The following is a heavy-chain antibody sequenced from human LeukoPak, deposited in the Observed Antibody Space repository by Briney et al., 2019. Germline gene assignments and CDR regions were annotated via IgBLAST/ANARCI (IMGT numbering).Heavy chain of an antibody. CDR1: GFTFSSYE. V-gene: IGHV3-48*03. D-gene: IGHD2/OR15-2a*01. CDR2: ISSSGSTI. CDR3: ARVRREMKRSLGRTTEYSYYYYMDV. Sequence: GGSLRLSCAASGFTFSSYEMNWVRQAPGKGLEWVSYISSSGSTIYYADSVKGRFTISRDNAKNSLYLQMNSLRAEDTAVYYCARVRREMKRSLGRTTEYSYYYYMDVWGKGTTVTVSS. J-gene: IGHJ6*03.